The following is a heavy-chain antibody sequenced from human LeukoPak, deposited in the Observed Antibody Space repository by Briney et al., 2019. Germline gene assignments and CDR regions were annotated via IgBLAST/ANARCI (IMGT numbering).Heavy chain of an antibody. D-gene: IGHD3-10*01. CDR2: IYYSGST. V-gene: IGHV4-39*01. CDR3: ARNEDYGSGSYWRLQGGAPFDY. CDR1: GGSISSSSYY. J-gene: IGHJ4*02. Sequence: SQTLSLTCTVSGGSISSSSYYWGWIRQPPGKGLEWIGSIYYSGSTYYNPSLKSRVTISVDTSKNQFSLKLSSVTAADTAVYYCARNEDYGSGSYWRLQGGAPFDYWGQGTLVTVSS.